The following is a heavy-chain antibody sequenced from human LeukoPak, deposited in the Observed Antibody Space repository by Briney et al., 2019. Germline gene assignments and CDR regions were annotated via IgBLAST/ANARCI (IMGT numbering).Heavy chain of an antibody. CDR2: INPNSGGT. V-gene: IGHV1-2*02. CDR1: GYTFTGYY. D-gene: IGHD2-2*02. CDR3: ARDSRDLQRPRLYPDY. J-gene: IGHJ4*02. Sequence: GASVKVSCKASGYTFTGYYMHWVRQAPGQGLEWMGWINPNSGGTNYAQKFQGRVTMTRDTSISTAYMELSRLRSDDTAVYYCARDSRDLQRPRLYPDYWGQGTLVTVSS.